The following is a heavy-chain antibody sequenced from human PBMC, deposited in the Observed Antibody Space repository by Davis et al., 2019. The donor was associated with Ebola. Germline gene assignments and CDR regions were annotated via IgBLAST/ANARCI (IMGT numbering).Heavy chain of an antibody. J-gene: IGHJ5*02. CDR1: GGSISSGGFY. Sequence: MPSETLSLTCTVSGGSISSGGFYWTWVRQYPGKGLEWIGYIYYSGSTDYNPSLKSRVSISLDTSKNQFSLTLSSVTAADTAVYYCARGGYCTNGVCYRAFDPWGQGTLVTVSS. CDR2: IYYSGST. V-gene: IGHV4-31*03. D-gene: IGHD2-8*01. CDR3: ARGGYCTNGVCYRAFDP.